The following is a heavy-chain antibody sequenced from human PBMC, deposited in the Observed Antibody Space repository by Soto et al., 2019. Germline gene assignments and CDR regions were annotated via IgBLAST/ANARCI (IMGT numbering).Heavy chain of an antibody. D-gene: IGHD6-13*01. V-gene: IGHV3-23*01. J-gene: IGHJ4*02. CDR3: AKDRGSSWYETFAS. CDR1: GFTFSDYA. CDR2: IRGGGGSI. Sequence: EVQLLESGGGLVQPGGSLRLSCAASGFTFSDYAMTWVRQAPGKGLEWVSVIRGGGGSIYYADSVKGRFTISRDNAKNTLYLQMDSLRAEDTALYYCAKDRGSSWYETFASWGQGTLVTVSS.